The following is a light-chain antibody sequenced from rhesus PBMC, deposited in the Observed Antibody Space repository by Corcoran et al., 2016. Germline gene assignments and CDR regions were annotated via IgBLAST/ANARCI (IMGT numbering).Light chain of an antibody. V-gene: IGKV1-74*01. J-gene: IGKJ2*01. CDR3: QHRYATPYR. CDR1: ETVNNY. Sequence: DIQMTQSPSSLSASVGDRVTITCRASETVNNYLHWYQPKPGKAPKLLIYKASTLQSGVPSRFGGSGSGTDFTLTISSLQPEDFATYYCQHRYATPYRFGQGTKVEIK. CDR2: KAS.